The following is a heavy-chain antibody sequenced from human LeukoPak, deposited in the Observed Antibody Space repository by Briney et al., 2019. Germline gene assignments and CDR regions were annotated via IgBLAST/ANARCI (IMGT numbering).Heavy chain of an antibody. CDR2: MNPNSGNT. J-gene: IGHJ6*02. CDR3: ARDLWFAASSPYGMDV. CDR1: GYTFTSYD. D-gene: IGHD2-21*01. Sequence: ASVKVSCKASGYTFTSYDINWVRQATGQGLEWMGWMNPNSGNTGYAQKFQGRVTMTTDTSTSTAYMELRSLGSDDTAVYYCARDLWFAASSPYGMDVWGQGTTVTVSS. V-gene: IGHV1-8*01.